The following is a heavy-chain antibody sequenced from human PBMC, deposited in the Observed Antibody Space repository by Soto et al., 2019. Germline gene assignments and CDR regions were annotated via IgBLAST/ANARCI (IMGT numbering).Heavy chain of an antibody. CDR2: IYYSGST. D-gene: IGHD3-22*01. CDR3: ARVWRDTSGFYPAYYFDY. Sequence: QVQLQESGPGLVKPSQTLSLTCTVSGGSITSGGYYWSWIRQHPGKGLEWIGYIYYSGSTYYNPXXKSRVTISLDXXNXQXXLKLSSVTAADTAVFYCARVWRDTSGFYPAYYFDYWGQGTLVTVSS. CDR1: GGSITSGGYY. J-gene: IGHJ4*02. V-gene: IGHV4-31*03.